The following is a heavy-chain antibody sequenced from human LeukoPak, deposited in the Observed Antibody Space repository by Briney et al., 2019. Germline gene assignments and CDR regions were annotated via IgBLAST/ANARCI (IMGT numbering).Heavy chain of an antibody. D-gene: IGHD1-26*01. CDR2: INPSGGST. CDR1: GYTFTRYY. J-gene: IGHJ4*02. CDR3: ARDRSSYGFTDDY. Sequence: ASVKVSCKASGYTFTRYYMHWVRQAPGQGLEWMGIINPSGGSTSYAQKFQGRVTMTRDMSTSTVYMELSSLRSEDTAVYYCARDRSSYGFTDDYWGQGTLVTVSS. V-gene: IGHV1-46*01.